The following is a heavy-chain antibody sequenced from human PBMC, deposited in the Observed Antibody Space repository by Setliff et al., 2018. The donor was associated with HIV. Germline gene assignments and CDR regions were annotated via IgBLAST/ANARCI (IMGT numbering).Heavy chain of an antibody. V-gene: IGHV1-2*02. D-gene: IGHD4-17*01. CDR3: ARGKNDYGDYIGEV. Sequence: RASVKVSCKASGYTFTGYYMHWVRQAPGQGLEWMGWINPNSGGTNYAQKFQGRVTVTRDTSISTAYMELSRLRSDDTAVYYCARGKNDYGDYIGEVWGQGTLVTVSS. CDR2: INPNSGGT. J-gene: IGHJ4*02. CDR1: GYTFTGYY.